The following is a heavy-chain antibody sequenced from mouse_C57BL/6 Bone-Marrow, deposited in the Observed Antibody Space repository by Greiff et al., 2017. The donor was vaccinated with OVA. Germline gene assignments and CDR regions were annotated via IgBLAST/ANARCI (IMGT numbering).Heavy chain of an antibody. CDR1: GYAFSSYW. V-gene: IGHV1-80*01. Sequence: VKLMESGAELVKPGASVKISCKASGYAFSSYWMNWVKQRPGKGLEWIGQIYPGDGDTNYNGKFKGKATLTADKSSSTAYMQLRSLTSEDSAVYFCARGKDWSYAMDYWGQGTSVTVSS. J-gene: IGHJ4*01. CDR3: ARGKDWSYAMDY. CDR2: IYPGDGDT. D-gene: IGHD4-1*01.